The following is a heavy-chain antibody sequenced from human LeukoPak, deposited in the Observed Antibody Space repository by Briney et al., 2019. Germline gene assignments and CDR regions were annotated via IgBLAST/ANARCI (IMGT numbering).Heavy chain of an antibody. J-gene: IGHJ4*02. CDR1: GGSFSGYY. CDR3: ARAMVRGGKGAPNFDY. D-gene: IGHD3-10*01. Sequence: KTSETLSLTCAVYGGSFSGYYWSWIRQPPGKGLEWIGEINHSGSTNYNPSLKSRVTISEDTSKNQFSLKLSSVTAADTAVYYCARAMVRGGKGAPNFDYWGQGTLVTVSS. CDR2: INHSGST. V-gene: IGHV4-34*01.